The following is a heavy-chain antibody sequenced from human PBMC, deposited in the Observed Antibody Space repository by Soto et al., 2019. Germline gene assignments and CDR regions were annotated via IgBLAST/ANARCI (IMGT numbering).Heavy chain of an antibody. D-gene: IGHD2-2*01. CDR3: ARGSTSQYGLIEN. CDR2: INTDGSTT. Sequence: GGSLRLSCAASGFSLSSNWMHWVRQAPGKGLVWVSRINTDGSTTTYPDSVKGRFTISRDNAKNTLYLQMNSLRAEDTAVYYCARGSTSQYGLIENWGQGTRVTVSS. J-gene: IGHJ4*02. CDR1: GFSLSSNW. V-gene: IGHV3-74*01.